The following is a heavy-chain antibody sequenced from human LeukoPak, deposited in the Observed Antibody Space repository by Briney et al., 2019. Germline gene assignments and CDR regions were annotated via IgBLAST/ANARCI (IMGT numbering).Heavy chain of an antibody. J-gene: IGHJ5*02. V-gene: IGHV4-39*01. Sequence: SDTLSLTCTVSGGPISISGHFWGSIRQPPGKGLEWTGTIYYTGRTYYNPSLESRVTISVDTSKNQFSLRLSSVPAADTAVYYCAQSLGSSDWMGNWFDRWGQGMLGTVSS. CDR3: AQSLGSSDWMGNWFDR. D-gene: IGHD6-13*01. CDR1: GGPISISGHF. CDR2: IYYTGRT.